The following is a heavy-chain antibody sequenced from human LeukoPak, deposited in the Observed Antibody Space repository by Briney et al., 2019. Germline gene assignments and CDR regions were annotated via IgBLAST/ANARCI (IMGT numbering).Heavy chain of an antibody. V-gene: IGHV3-48*01. D-gene: IGHD2-2*01. CDR2: ISSSSSII. CDR3: ARDLTVPTSMDV. Sequence: PGRSLTLSCAASGLTFSSYNIHGLRQAPGKGLEWVAYISSSSSIIYYADSVTGRFTISRDNAKNSLYLQMNSLRAEDTAVYYCARDLTVPTSMDVWGKGTTVTVSS. J-gene: IGHJ6*04. CDR1: GLTFSSYN.